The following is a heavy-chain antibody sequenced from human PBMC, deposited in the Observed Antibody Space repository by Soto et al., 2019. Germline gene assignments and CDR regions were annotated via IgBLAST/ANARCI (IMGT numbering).Heavy chain of an antibody. CDR3: ARGRMAVATSEPPPFDY. CDR1: GGSISSGGYY. D-gene: IGHD6-19*01. V-gene: IGHV4-31*03. Sequence: SETLSLTCTVSGGSISSGGYYWSWIRQHPGKGLEWIGYIYYSGSTYYNPSLKSRVTISVDTSKSQFSLKLSSVTAADTGVYFCARGRMAVATSEPPPFDYWGQGTLVTVSS. CDR2: IYYSGST. J-gene: IGHJ4*02.